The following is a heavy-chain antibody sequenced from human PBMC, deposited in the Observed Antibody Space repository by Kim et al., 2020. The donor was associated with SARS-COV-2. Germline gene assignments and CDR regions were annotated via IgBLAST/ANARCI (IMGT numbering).Heavy chain of an antibody. V-gene: IGHV3-30-3*01. J-gene: IGHJ6*02. CDR3: ARHNQLERRGYDTGYGMDV. CDR2: ISYDGSNK. D-gene: IGHD1-1*01. Sequence: GGSLRLSCAASGFTFSSYAMHWVRQAPGKGLEWVAVISYDGSNKYYADSVKGRFTISRDNSKNTLYLQMNSLRAEDTAVYYCARHNQLERRGYDTGYGMDVWGQGTTVTVSS. CDR1: GFTFSSYA.